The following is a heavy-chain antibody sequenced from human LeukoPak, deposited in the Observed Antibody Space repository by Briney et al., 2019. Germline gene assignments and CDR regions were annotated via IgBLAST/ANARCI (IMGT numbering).Heavy chain of an antibody. D-gene: IGHD4-17*01. CDR3: ASHSNYGDYFDY. V-gene: IGHV3-53*01. CDR2: IYSGGST. J-gene: IGHJ4*02. Sequence: GGSLRLSCAASGFTVSSNYMSWVRQAPGKGLEWVSVIYSGGSTYYADTVKGRFTSSRDNSKNTLYLQMNSLRAEDTAVYYCASHSNYGDYFDYWGQGTLVTVSS. CDR1: GFTVSSNY.